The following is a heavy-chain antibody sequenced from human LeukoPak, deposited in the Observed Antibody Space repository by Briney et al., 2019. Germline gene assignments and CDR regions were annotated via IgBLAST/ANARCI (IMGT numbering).Heavy chain of an antibody. J-gene: IGHJ4*02. CDR1: GGSISSSNYY. CDR3: ARYCSSTSCILRGFDY. D-gene: IGHD2-2*01. CDR2: IYYRGNA. Sequence: KPSETLSLTCTVSGGSISSSNYYWAWIRQPPGQGLEWIGSIYYRGNAYYNPSLKSRVTISVDTSKNQFSLKLSSVTAADTAVYYCARYCSSTSCILRGFDYWGQGTLVTVSS. V-gene: IGHV4-39*07.